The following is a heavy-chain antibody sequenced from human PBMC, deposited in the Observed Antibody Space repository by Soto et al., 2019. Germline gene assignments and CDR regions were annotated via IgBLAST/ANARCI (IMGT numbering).Heavy chain of an antibody. J-gene: IGHJ4*02. D-gene: IGHD2-15*01. V-gene: IGHV1-8*01. CDR1: GYTFTSYD. CDR3: AREGGCSGDSCYFFDY. CDR2: MNPNSGNT. Sequence: ASVKVSCKASGYTFTSYDINWVRQATGQGLEWMGWMNPNSGNTGYAQKFQGRVTITRNTSISTAYMELSSLRSEDTAVYYCAREGGCSGDSCYFFDYWGQGTLVTVSS.